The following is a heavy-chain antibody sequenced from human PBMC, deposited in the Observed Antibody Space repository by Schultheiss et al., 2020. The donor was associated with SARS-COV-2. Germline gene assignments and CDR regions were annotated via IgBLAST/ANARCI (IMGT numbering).Heavy chain of an antibody. D-gene: IGHD3-3*01. J-gene: IGHJ6*02. CDR3: ARDPSHYDFWSGYTPSGMDV. CDR1: GFTFSSYG. Sequence: GGSLRLSCAASGFTFSSYGMHWVRQAPGKGLEWVANIWYDGSDKYYADSVKGRFTISRDNSKNTLYLQMNSLRAEDTAVYYCARDPSHYDFWSGYTPSGMDVWGQGTTVTVSS. CDR2: IWYDGSDK. V-gene: IGHV3-33*01.